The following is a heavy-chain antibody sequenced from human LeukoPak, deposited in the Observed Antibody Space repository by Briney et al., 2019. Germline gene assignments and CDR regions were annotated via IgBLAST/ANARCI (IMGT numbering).Heavy chain of an antibody. D-gene: IGHD5-18*01. CDR3: ARDLDTAMVSFAFDI. CDR1: GFTFSSYG. V-gene: IGHV3-30*02. J-gene: IGHJ3*02. Sequence: PGGSLRLSCAASGFTFSSYGMHWVRQAPGKGLEWVAFIRYDGSNKYYADSVKGRFTISRDNAKNSLYLQMNSLRAEDTAVYYCARDLDTAMVSFAFDIWGQGTMVTVSS. CDR2: IRYDGSNK.